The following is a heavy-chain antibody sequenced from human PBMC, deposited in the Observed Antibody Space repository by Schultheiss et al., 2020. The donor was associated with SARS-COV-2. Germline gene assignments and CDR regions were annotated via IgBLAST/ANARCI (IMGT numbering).Heavy chain of an antibody. J-gene: IGHJ3*02. CDR1: GGSISSSSYY. V-gene: IGHV4-39*01. Sequence: SETLSLTCTVSGGSISSSSYYWGWIRQPPGKGLEWIGSIYYSGSTYYNPSLKSRITISVDTSKNQFSLKLNSVTAADTAVYYCARFYDYVWGSYYFDIWGQGTMVTVSS. CDR3: ARFYDYVWGSYYFDI. CDR2: IYYSGST. D-gene: IGHD3-16*01.